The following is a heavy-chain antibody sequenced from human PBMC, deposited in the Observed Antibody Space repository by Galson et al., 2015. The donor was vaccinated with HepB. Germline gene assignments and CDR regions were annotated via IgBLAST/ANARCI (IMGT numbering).Heavy chain of an antibody. V-gene: IGHV3-53*04. Sequence: SLRLSCAASGFTVSSNYMSWVRQAPGKGLEWVSVIYSGGSTYYADSVKGRFTISRHNSKNTLYLQMNSLRAEDTAVYYCARVQARFGESDAFDIWGQGTMVTVSS. CDR2: IYSGGST. CDR1: GFTVSSNY. J-gene: IGHJ3*02. CDR3: ARVQARFGESDAFDI. D-gene: IGHD3-10*01.